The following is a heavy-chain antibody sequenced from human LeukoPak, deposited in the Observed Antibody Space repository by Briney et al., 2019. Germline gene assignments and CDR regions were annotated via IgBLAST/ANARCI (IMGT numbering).Heavy chain of an antibody. CDR3: ARAQTCSGGSCYSWYYYYYMDV. D-gene: IGHD2-15*01. CDR2: INHSGST. J-gene: IGHJ6*03. V-gene: IGHV4-34*01. CDR1: GGSFSGYY. Sequence: PSETLSLTCAVYGGSFSGYYWSWIRQPPGKGLEWIGEINHSGSTNYNPSLKSRVTISVDTSKNQFSLKLSSVTAADTAVYYCARAQTCSGGSCYSWYYYYYMDVWGKGTTVTVSS.